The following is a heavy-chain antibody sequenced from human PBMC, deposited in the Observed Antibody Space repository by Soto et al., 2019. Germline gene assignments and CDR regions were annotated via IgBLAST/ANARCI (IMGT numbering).Heavy chain of an antibody. Sequence: PGGSLRLSCAASGFTFSSYEMNWVRQAPGKGLEWVSYISSSGGTIYYADSVKGRFTISRDNAKNSLYLQMNSLRAGDTAVYYCARRYCSTTSCLIDYWGQGTQVTVS. V-gene: IGHV3-48*03. CDR2: ISSSGGTI. D-gene: IGHD2-2*01. CDR3: ARRYCSTTSCLIDY. CDR1: GFTFSSYE. J-gene: IGHJ4*02.